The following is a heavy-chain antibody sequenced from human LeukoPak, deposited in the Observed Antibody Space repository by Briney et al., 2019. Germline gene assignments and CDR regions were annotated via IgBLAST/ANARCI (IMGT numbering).Heavy chain of an antibody. CDR1: GGSISSYY. V-gene: IGHV4-59*01. D-gene: IGHD1-26*01. Sequence: SETLSLTCTVSGGSISSYYWSWIRQPPGKGLEWIGYIYYSGSTNYNPSLKSRVTISVDTSKNQFSLKLSSVTAADTAVYYCARGIIVGAIGAFDIWGQGRMVTVSS. CDR3: ARGIIVGAIGAFDI. CDR2: IYYSGST. J-gene: IGHJ3*02.